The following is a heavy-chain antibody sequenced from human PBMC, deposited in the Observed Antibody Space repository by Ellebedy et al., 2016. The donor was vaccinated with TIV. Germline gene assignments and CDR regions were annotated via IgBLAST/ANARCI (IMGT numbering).Heavy chain of an antibody. Sequence: GESLKISXAASGFSSSDYYMSWIRQAPGKGLEWVSYISDSGSMIHYADSVKGRSTISRDNSKNSLYLQMNNLRAEDTAVYYCARISSGRSFYGMDVWGQGTTVTVSS. V-gene: IGHV3-11*01. CDR3: ARISSGRSFYGMDV. D-gene: IGHD6-19*01. J-gene: IGHJ6*02. CDR2: ISDSGSMI. CDR1: GFSSSDYY.